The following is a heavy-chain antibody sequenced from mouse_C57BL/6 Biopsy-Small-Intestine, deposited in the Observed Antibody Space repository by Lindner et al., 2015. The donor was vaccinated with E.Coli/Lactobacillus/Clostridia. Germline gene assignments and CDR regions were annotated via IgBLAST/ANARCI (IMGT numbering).Heavy chain of an antibody. D-gene: IGHD2-4*01. J-gene: IGHJ4*01. V-gene: IGHV5-17*01. CDR1: GFTFSDYG. CDR2: ISSGSNTI. Sequence: VQLQESGGGLVEPGGSLKLSCAASGFTFSDYGMHWVRQAPEKGLEWVAYISSGSNTIYYADTVKGRFTISRDNAKNTLFLQMTSLRSEDTAMYYCARSIYYDYGVYAMDYWGQGTSVTVSS. CDR3: ARSIYYDYGVYAMDY.